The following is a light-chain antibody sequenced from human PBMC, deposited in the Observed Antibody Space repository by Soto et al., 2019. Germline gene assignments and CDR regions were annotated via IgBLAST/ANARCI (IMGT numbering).Light chain of an antibody. V-gene: IGKV3-15*01. J-gene: IGKJ1*01. CDR1: QSVSNN. CDR3: QQYNNWWT. Sequence: LSVSPGERATLSCRASQSVSNNLAWYQKKPGQAPRLLIYGASTRATGIPARFSGGGSGTEFTLTISSLQSEDFAVYYCQQYNNWWTFGQGTRVEIQ. CDR2: GAS.